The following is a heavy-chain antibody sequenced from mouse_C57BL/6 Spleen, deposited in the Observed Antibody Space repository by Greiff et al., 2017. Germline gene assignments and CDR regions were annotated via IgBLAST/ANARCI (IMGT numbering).Heavy chain of an antibody. J-gene: IGHJ2*01. CDR2: IDPATSDT. V-gene: IGHV1-52*01. CDR3: ARRSNYPYFDY. CDR1: GYTFPSYW. D-gene: IGHD2-5*01. Sequence: VQLQQPGAELVRPGSSVKLSCKASGYTFPSYWMHWVKQRPLQGLEWIANIDPATSDTHYNQKFKDKATLTVDNSSSTAYMQLSSLTSEDSAVYYCARRSNYPYFDYWGQGTTLTVSS.